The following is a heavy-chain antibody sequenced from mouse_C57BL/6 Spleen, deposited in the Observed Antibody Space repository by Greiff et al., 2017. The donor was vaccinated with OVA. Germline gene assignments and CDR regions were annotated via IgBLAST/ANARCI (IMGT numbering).Heavy chain of an antibody. V-gene: IGHV1-54*01. CDR1: GYAFTNYL. Sequence: QVQLQQSGAELVRPGTSVQVSCKASGYAFTNYLIEWVKQRPGQGLEWIGVINPGSGGSNYNEKFKGKATLTADKSSSTAYMQLSSLTSEDSAVYFCARRDWDEYYFDDWGQGTTLTVSS. J-gene: IGHJ2*01. D-gene: IGHD4-1*01. CDR3: ARRDWDEYYFDD. CDR2: INPGSGGS.